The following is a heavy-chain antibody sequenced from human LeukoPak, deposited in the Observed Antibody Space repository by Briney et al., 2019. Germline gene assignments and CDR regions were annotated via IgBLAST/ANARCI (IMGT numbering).Heavy chain of an antibody. CDR2: IYYSGST. J-gene: IGHJ3*02. Sequence: PSETLSLTCTVSGGSISSYYWSWIRQPPGKGLEWIGYIYYSGSTNYNPSLKSRVTISVDTSKNQFSLKLSSVTAADTAVYYCNYCGGDCSFDIWGQGTMVTVSS. D-gene: IGHD2-21*02. CDR3: NYCGGDCSFDI. CDR1: GGSISSYY. V-gene: IGHV4-59*01.